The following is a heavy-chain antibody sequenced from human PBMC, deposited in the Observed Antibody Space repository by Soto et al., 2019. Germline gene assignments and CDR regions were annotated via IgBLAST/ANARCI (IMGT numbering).Heavy chain of an antibody. CDR2: TYYKSKWNN. V-gene: IGHV6-1*01. CDR1: GDSVSSNSAA. Sequence: PSQTLSLTCAISGDSVSSNSAAWNWIRQSPSRGLEWLGRTYYKSKWNNDYALPVKSRITINPDTSKNQFSLHLYSVTPEDTAVYYCTGITWFRGMDVWGQGTPGHRLL. D-gene: IGHD3-10*01. J-gene: IGHJ6*02. CDR3: TGITWFRGMDV.